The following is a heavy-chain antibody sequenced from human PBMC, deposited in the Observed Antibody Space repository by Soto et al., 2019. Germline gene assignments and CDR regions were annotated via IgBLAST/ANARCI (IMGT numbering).Heavy chain of an antibody. CDR1: CYTFTSYG. CDR3: ARELPGCSSTSCYTVHYYYYGMDV. D-gene: IGHD2-2*02. CDR2: ISAYNGNT. Sequence: ASVKVSCKASCYTFTSYGISCVRQAPGQGLEWMGWISAYNGNTNYAQKLQGRVTMTTDTSTSTAYMELRSLRSDDTAVYYCARELPGCSSTSCYTVHYYYYGMDVWGQGTTVTVSS. J-gene: IGHJ6*02. V-gene: IGHV1-18*01.